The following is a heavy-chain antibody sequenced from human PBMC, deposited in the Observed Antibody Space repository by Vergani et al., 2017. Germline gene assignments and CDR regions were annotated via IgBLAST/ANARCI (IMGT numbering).Heavy chain of an antibody. D-gene: IGHD3-16*01. CDR1: GYTFTAYY. J-gene: IGHJ4*02. V-gene: IGHV1-2*02. CDR2: INPKNGLT. Sequence: QVQLVQSGAEVGKPGASVKISCKASGYTFTAYYIHWVRLAPGQGLEWMGWINPKNGLTKYAQRFQGRVSLTRDTSITTAFMELSSLRSDDTAMYYCTSFPTETSEYYDSTGYYHRFFEKWGQGTLVTVSS. CDR3: TSFPTETSEYYDSTGYYHRFFEK.